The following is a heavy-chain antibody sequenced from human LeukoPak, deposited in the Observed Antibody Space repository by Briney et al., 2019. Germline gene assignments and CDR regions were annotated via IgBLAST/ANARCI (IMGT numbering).Heavy chain of an antibody. CDR3: FQAEDGIRDFDWLLGPFDY. J-gene: IGHJ4*02. V-gene: IGHV3-23*01. D-gene: IGHD3-9*01. Sequence: GGSLRPSCISSGFTFNNFGMSWVPHAPGQRQEWDTPISGIGVSTHYADSVKGRFTISRDNSKNTLYFQMNSLRAEDTAVYFFFQAEDGIRDFDWLLGPFDYWGQGTLVTVSS. CDR2: ISGIGVST. CDR1: GFTFNNFG.